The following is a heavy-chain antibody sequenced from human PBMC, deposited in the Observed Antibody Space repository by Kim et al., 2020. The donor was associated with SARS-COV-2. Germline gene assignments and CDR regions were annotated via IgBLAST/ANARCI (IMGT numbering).Heavy chain of an antibody. CDR2: INHRGST. CDR1: GGSFSGYY. V-gene: IGHV4-34*01. Sequence: SETLSLTCAVYGGSFSGYYWSWIRQPPGKGLEWIGEINHRGSTNYNPSLKSRVTISVDTSKNQFSLKLSSVTAADTAVYYCARGGVRGSVWGSYYYYGMGVWAPAATVTVS. J-gene: IGHJ6*02. D-gene: IGHD3-16*01. CDR3: ARGGVRGSVWGSYYYYGMGV.